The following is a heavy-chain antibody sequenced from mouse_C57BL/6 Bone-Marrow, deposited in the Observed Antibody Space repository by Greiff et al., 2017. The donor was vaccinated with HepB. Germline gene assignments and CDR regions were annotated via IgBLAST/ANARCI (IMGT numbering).Heavy chain of an antibody. CDR1: GYTFTSYW. J-gene: IGHJ1*03. Sequence: QVHVKQPGAELVRPGSSVKLSCKASGYTFTSYWMDWVKQRPGQGLEWIGNIYPSDSETHYNQKFKDKATLTVDKSSSTAYMQLSSLTSEDSAVYYCARAELGNFDVWGTGTTVTVSS. CDR2: IYPSDSET. CDR3: ARAELGNFDV. V-gene: IGHV1-61*01. D-gene: IGHD4-1*01.